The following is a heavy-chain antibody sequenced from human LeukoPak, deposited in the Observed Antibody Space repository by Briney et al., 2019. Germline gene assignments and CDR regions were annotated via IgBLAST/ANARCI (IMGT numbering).Heavy chain of an antibody. CDR2: ITASSTTI. D-gene: IGHD5-24*01. V-gene: IGHV3-48*03. CDR1: GFSFSNYE. CDR3: AREGRDGYNY. J-gene: IGHJ4*02. Sequence: RPGGSLRLSCAASGFSFSNYEMNWVRQAPGKGLEWISYITASSTTIYYADSVKGRFTISRDNAKNSLYLQMNSLRAEDTAVYYCAREGRDGYNYWGQGTLVTVSS.